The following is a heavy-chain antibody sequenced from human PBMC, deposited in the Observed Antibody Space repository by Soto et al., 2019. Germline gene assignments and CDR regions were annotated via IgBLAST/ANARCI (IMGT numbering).Heavy chain of an antibody. D-gene: IGHD3-22*01. Sequence: GASVKVACKASGYTFTGYYMDWVRQAPGQGLEWMGWINPNSGGTNYAQKFQGWVTMTRDTSISTAYMELSRLRSDDTAVYYCARQAFGSRGQSRGGFDPWAKGTLVPVSS. CDR3: ARQAFGSRGQSRGGFDP. V-gene: IGHV1-2*04. CDR1: GYTFTGYY. CDR2: INPNSGGT. J-gene: IGHJ5*02.